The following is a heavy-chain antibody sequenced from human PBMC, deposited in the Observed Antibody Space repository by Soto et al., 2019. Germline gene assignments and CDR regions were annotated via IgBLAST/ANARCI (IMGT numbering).Heavy chain of an antibody. V-gene: IGHV4-39*01. D-gene: IGHD5-12*01. Sequence: PSETLSPTSIHSGSAISNSSYHRRWMRQPPGKWLEWIGSIYYSGSTYYNPSLKSRVTISVDTSMNQFSLKLSSVTAADTAVYYCARHGGSVATIIHYYYGMDVWGQGTTVS. CDR3: ARHGGSVATIIHYYYGMDV. CDR2: IYYSGST. CDR1: GSAISNSSYH. J-gene: IGHJ6*02.